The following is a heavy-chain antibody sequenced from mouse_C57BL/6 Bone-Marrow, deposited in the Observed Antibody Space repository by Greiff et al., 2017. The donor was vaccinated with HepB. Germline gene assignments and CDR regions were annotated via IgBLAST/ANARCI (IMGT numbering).Heavy chain of an antibody. D-gene: IGHD2-5*01. J-gene: IGHJ3*01. CDR1: GFNIKDDY. CDR3: TAYYSNSAWFGY. CDR2: IDPENGDT. V-gene: IGHV14-4*01. Sequence: VQLQQSGAELVRPGASVKLSCTASGFNIKDDYMHWVKQRPEQGLEWIGWIDPENGDTEYASKFQGKATITADTSSNTAYLQLSSLTSEDTAVYYCTAYYSNSAWFGYWGQGTLGTVSA.